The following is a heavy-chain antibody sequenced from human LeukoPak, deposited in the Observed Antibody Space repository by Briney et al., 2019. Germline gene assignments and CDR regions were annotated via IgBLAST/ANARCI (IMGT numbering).Heavy chain of an antibody. D-gene: IGHD2-21*02. CDR1: GYSIRSGDY. CDR3: ARNRSVTATPGFDH. CDR2: IYHSEST. J-gene: IGHJ4*02. V-gene: IGHV4-38-2*01. Sequence: PSETLSLTCAVSGYSIRSGDYWGWIRQSPGKGLEWIGSIYHSESTHYNPSLKSRVTISVDTSKSQFSLMLSSVTAADTAVYYCARNRSVTATPGFDHWGQGTLVTVSS.